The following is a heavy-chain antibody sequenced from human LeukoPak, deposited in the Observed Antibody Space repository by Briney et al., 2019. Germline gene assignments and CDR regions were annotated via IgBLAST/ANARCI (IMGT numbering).Heavy chain of an antibody. CDR3: ARSADGSSWYSGNYFDY. CDR2: IYYSGST. CDR1: GGSISSSSCY. D-gene: IGHD6-13*01. J-gene: IGHJ4*02. V-gene: IGHV4-39*07. Sequence: PSETLSLTCTVSGGSISSSSCYWGWIRQPPGKGLEWIGSIYYSGSTYYNPSLKSRVTISVDTSKNQFSLKLSSVTAADTAVYYCARSADGSSWYSGNYFDYWGQGTLVTVSS.